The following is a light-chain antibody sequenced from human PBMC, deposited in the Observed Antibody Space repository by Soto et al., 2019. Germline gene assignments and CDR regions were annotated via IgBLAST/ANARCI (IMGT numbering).Light chain of an antibody. CDR3: CSYAGSSTS. Sequence: QSVLTQPASVSGSPGQSITISCTGTSSDVGSYNLVSWYQQHPGKAPKLMIYEGSKRPSGVSNRFSGSKSGNTASLTISGLQAKDEADYYCCSYAGSSTSFGGGTKVTVL. V-gene: IGLV2-23*01. CDR1: SSDVGSYNL. CDR2: EGS. J-gene: IGLJ3*02.